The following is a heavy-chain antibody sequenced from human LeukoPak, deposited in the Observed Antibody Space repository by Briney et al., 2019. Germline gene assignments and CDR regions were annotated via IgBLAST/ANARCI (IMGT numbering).Heavy chain of an antibody. CDR3: ARHMTPPGTRGFDY. V-gene: IGHV4-4*02. Sequence: SSETLSLTCAVSGGSINNNKWWSWVRQPQGKGLEWMGEFYRSGDTNYNPSLESRVTITVDKSKDHVSLRLNSVTAADTAVYYGARHMTPPGTRGFDYWGQGTLVTVSS. CDR1: GGSINNNKW. CDR2: FYRSGDT. J-gene: IGHJ4*02. D-gene: IGHD1/OR15-1a*01.